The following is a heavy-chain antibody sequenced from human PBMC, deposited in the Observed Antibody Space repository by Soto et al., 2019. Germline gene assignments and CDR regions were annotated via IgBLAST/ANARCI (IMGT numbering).Heavy chain of an antibody. V-gene: IGHV1-24*01. Sequence: QVQLVQSGAEVKKPGASVKVSCKVSGYTLTELSMHWVRQAPGKGLEWMGGFDPEDGETIYAQKFQGRVTMTEDTSTDTAYMELSSLRSEDTAVYYCSTSDSRRASNPHYYYYGMDVWGQGTTVTVSS. CDR3: STSDSRRASNPHYYYYGMDV. D-gene: IGHD4-4*01. J-gene: IGHJ6*02. CDR1: GYTLTELS. CDR2: FDPEDGET.